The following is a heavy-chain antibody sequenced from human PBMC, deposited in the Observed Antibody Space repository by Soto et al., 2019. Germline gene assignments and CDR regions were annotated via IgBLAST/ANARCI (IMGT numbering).Heavy chain of an antibody. V-gene: IGHV1-69*06. J-gene: IGHJ6*02. CDR1: GGTFSSYA. D-gene: IGHD6-6*01. CDR3: ARLGIAARDYYYCYGMDV. CDR2: IIPIFGTA. Sequence: SVKVSCKASGGTFSSYAISWVRQAPGQGLEWMGGIIPIFGTANYAQKFQGRVTITADKSTSTAYMELSSLRSEDTAVYYCARLGIAARDYYYCYGMDVWGQGTTVTVSS.